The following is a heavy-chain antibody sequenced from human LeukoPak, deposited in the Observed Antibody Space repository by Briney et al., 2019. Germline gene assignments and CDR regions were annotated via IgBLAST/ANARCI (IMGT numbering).Heavy chain of an antibody. CDR2: INPNSGGT. D-gene: IGHD6-13*01. J-gene: IGHJ5*02. V-gene: IGHV1-2*02. CDR1: GYTFTGYF. CDR3: ARGGDSDSWYFDWFDP. Sequence: ASVKVSCKASGYTFTGYFLHWVRQAPGQGLEWMGWINPNSGGTNYAQKFQGRVTMTRDTSITTAYMELSRLRSDDSAMYYCARGGDSDSWYFDWFDPWGQGTLVTVSS.